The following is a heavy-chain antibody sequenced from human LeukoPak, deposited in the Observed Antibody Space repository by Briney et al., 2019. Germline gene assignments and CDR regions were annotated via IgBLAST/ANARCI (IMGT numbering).Heavy chain of an antibody. J-gene: IGHJ3*02. V-gene: IGHV4-4*02. CDR3: ARDSYLTGYYMAFDI. CDR2: IYHSGST. CDR1: GGSISSSNW. Sequence: KSSETLSLTCAVSGGSISSSNWWSWVRQPPGKGLEWIGEIYHSGSTNYNPSLKSRVTISVDKSKNQFSLNLSSVTAADTAVYYCARDSYLTGYYMAFDIWGQGTMVTVSS. D-gene: IGHD3-9*01.